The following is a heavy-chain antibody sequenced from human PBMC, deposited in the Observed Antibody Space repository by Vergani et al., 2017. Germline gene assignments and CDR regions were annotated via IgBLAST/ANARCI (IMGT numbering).Heavy chain of an antibody. CDR2: ISGSGGST. CDR1: GFTFSSYA. Sequence: EVQLVESGGGLVQPGGSLRLSCAASGFTFSSYAMSWVRQAPGKGLEWVSAISGSGGSTYYADSVKGRFTISRDNSKNTLYLQMNSLRAEDTAVYYCAKAHAGYCSGGSCYSDWYFDLWGRGTLVTVSS. J-gene: IGHJ2*01. D-gene: IGHD2-15*01. V-gene: IGHV3-23*04. CDR3: AKAHAGYCSGGSCYSDWYFDL.